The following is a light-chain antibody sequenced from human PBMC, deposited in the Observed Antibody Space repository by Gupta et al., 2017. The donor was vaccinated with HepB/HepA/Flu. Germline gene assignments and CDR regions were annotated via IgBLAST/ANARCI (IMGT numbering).Light chain of an antibody. CDR1: QKIDDF. CDR3: QHTANPSRM. V-gene: IGKV1-39*01. CDR2: AAT. J-gene: IGKJ1*01. Sequence: DIQMTQSPSSLSAFVGDTVTITRRASQKIDDFVHWYRQRPGKAPTLVVYAATNLQRGVPKRFIGGGSGTDFSLTISKLRPEDFAAYYCQHTANPSRMFGQGTGVEL.